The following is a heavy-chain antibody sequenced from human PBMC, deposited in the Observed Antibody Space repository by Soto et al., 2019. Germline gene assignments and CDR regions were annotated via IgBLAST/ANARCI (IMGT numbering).Heavy chain of an antibody. V-gene: IGHV4-34*01. CDR3: ARGRYSGDNVFKDFQYYGLDV. CDR1: GQSFSAYY. Sequence: QVQLQQWGAGLLKPSETLSLTCVVSGQSFSAYYWDWVRQSPGKGLEWMGEINHSGTTNYNPSLMIRVTMSRDAAKNHVSLRLSSVTAADTAVYYCARGRYSGDNVFKDFQYYGLDVWGQGTTVTVSS. J-gene: IGHJ6*02. D-gene: IGHD5-12*01. CDR2: INHSGTT.